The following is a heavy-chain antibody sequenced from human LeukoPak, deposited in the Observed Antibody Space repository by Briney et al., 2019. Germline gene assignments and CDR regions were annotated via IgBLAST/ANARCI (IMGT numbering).Heavy chain of an antibody. D-gene: IGHD1-26*01. V-gene: IGHV3-30*03. Sequence: PGGSLRLSCAASGFTFSSYGMHWVRQAPGKGLEWVAVISYDGSNKYYADSVKGRFTISRDSSKNTLYLQMNSLRAEDTALYYCARDRNSGNELDYWGQGTLVTVSS. J-gene: IGHJ4*02. CDR1: GFTFSSYG. CDR2: ISYDGSNK. CDR3: ARDRNSGNELDY.